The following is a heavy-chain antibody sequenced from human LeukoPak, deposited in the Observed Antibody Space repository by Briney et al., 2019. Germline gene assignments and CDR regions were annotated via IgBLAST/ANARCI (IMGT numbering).Heavy chain of an antibody. CDR3: ASFGDY. CDR2: SSGSGSNL. Sequence: GGSRRLSCAASGFTVSSNYMSWVRQAPGKGLEWVAYSSGSGSNLYYADSVKGRFTISRDNAKNSLFLQMNSLRAEDTAVYYCASFGDYWGQGALVSVSS. D-gene: IGHD3-16*01. V-gene: IGHV3-11*04. CDR1: GFTVSSNY. J-gene: IGHJ4*02.